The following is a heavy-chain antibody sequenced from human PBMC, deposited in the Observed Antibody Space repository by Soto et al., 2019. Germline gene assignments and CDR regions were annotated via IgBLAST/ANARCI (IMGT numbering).Heavy chain of an antibody. CDR3: ARSNCISTSCYYYSYYGMDV. CDR1: GGSISSSSYF. CDR2: MYYSGST. Sequence: SETLSLTCTVSGGSISSSSYFWGWIRQPPGKGLEWIGSMYYSGSTYYNPSLKSRVTISVDTSKNQFSLKLSSVTAADTAVYYCARSNCISTSCYYYSYYGMDVWGQGTTVT. J-gene: IGHJ6*02. D-gene: IGHD2-2*01. V-gene: IGHV4-39*01.